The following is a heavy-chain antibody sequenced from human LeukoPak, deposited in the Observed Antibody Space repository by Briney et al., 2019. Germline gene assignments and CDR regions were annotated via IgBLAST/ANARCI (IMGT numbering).Heavy chain of an antibody. V-gene: IGHV3-23*01. D-gene: IGHD1-26*01. CDR3: AKGFHSGSFNELGY. CDR1: GFTVDSNY. J-gene: IGHJ4*02. Sequence: GGSLRLSCAASGFTVDSNYLSWVRQAPGKGLEWVSGTTGRADITHYADSVKGRFIISRDNSKNTLDLQMDSLRAEDTAVYHCAKGFHSGSFNELGYWGQGTLVTVSS. CDR2: TTGRADIT.